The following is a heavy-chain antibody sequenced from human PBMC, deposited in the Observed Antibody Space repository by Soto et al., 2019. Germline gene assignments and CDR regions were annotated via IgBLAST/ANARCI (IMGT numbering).Heavy chain of an antibody. CDR3: ARKMYNWNDGWANAFDI. J-gene: IGHJ3*02. CDR1: GFTFSSYS. D-gene: IGHD1-20*01. CDR2: ISSSSSTI. Sequence: GGSLRLSCAASGFTFSSYSMNWVRQAPGKGLEWVSYISSSSSTIYYADSVKGRFTISGDNAKNSLYLQMNSLRDEDTAVYYCARKMYNWNDGWANAFDIWGQGTMVTVSS. V-gene: IGHV3-48*02.